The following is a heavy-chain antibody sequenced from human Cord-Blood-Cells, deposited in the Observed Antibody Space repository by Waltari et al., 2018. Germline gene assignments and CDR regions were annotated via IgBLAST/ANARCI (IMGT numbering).Heavy chain of an antibody. CDR1: GGTFSSYA. Sequence: QVQLVQSGAEVKKPGSSVKVSCKASGGTFSSYAISWVRQAPGQGLEWMGGSIPSFGTANYAQKVQGRVTITADESTSTAYMELSSLRSEDTAVYYCATNPPIYWYFDLWGRGTLVTVSS. CDR3: ATNPPIYWYFDL. CDR2: SIPSFGTA. J-gene: IGHJ2*01. V-gene: IGHV1-69*12.